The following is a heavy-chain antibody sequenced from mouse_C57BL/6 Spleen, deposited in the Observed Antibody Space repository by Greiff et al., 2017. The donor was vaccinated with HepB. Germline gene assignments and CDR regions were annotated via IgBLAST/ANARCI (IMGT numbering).Heavy chain of an antibody. J-gene: IGHJ2*01. D-gene: IGHD2-3*01. CDR3: ARDGYYVYYFDY. Sequence: EVKLMESGGGLVKPGGSLKLSCAASGFTFSSYTMSWVRQTPEKRLEWVATISGGGGNTYYPDSVKGRFTISRDNAKNTLYLQMSSLRSEDTALYYCARDGYYVYYFDYWGQGTTLTVSS. CDR1: GFTFSSYT. V-gene: IGHV5-9*01. CDR2: ISGGGGNT.